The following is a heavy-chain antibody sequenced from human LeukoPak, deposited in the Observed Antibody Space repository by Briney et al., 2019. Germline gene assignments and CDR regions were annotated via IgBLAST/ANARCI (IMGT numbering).Heavy chain of an antibody. CDR2: ISTSGSTQ. CDR3: ARDGRELPYNFDY. Sequence: PGGSLRLSCAASGSTFSRYEMNWVRQAPGKGLEWVSYISTSGSTQYYADSVKGRFTISRDNAKNSLYLQMNSLRAEDTAVYFCARDGRELPYNFDYWGQGTLATVSS. J-gene: IGHJ4*02. D-gene: IGHD1-26*01. CDR1: GSTFSRYE. V-gene: IGHV3-48*03.